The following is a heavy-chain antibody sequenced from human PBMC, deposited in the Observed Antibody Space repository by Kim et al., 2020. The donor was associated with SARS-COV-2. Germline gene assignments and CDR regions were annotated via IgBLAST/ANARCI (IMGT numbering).Heavy chain of an antibody. CDR1: GFTFSSYW. D-gene: IGHD6-19*01. Sequence: GGSLRLSCAASGFTFSSYWMSWVRQAPGKGLEWVANIKQDGSEKYYVDSVKGRFTISRDNAKNSLYLQMNSLRAEDTAVYYCARDQAGSRYYYGMDVWGQGTTVTVSS. CDR3: ARDQAGSRYYYGMDV. CDR2: IKQDGSEK. V-gene: IGHV3-7*03. J-gene: IGHJ6*02.